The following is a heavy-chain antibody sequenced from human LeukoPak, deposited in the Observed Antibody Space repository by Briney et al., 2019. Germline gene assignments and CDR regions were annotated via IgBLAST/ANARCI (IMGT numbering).Heavy chain of an antibody. D-gene: IGHD4-23*01. CDR3: TATVVTPFDS. J-gene: IGHJ4*02. CDR1: GFTFSGSA. CDR2: IRSKANSYAT. Sequence: GGSLRLSCAASGFTFSGSAMHWVRQASGKGREWVGRIRSKANSYATVYAASVKGRFTISRDDSKNTAFLQMNSLKSEDTAVYYCTATVVTPFDSWGQGTLVTVSS. V-gene: IGHV3-73*01.